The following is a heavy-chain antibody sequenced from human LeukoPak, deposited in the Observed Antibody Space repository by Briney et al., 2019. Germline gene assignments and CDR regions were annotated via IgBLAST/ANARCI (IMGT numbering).Heavy chain of an antibody. CDR1: GFTVSGNY. D-gene: IGHD4-17*01. CDR2: IYSGGST. Sequence: GGSLRLSCAASGFTVSGNYMSWVRQAPGKGLEWVSVIYSGGSTYYADSVKGRFTISRDNSKNTLYLQMNSLRAEDTAVYYCARDQTVPPGDAFDIWGQGTMVTVSS. CDR3: ARDQTVPPGDAFDI. J-gene: IGHJ3*02. V-gene: IGHV3-53*01.